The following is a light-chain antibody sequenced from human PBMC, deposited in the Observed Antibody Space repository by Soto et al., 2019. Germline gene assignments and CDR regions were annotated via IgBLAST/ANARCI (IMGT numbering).Light chain of an antibody. CDR1: QSISGA. V-gene: IGKV3-15*01. CDR3: QQYNNWPWT. Sequence: EIVMTQSPATLSVSPVGRATLSCRASQSISGALAWYQQKPGQAPRLLIYGASTRATSFPARFSGSESGTDFTLTISSLQSEDFAVYYCQQYNNWPWTFGQGTKVDIK. CDR2: GAS. J-gene: IGKJ1*01.